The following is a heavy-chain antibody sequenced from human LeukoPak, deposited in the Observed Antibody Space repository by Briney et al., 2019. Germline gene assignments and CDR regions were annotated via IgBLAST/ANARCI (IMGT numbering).Heavy chain of an antibody. CDR3: ARTAGWLGYYSHRRPPDAFDI. J-gene: IGHJ3*02. V-gene: IGHV4-39*07. D-gene: IGHD2-15*01. Sequence: KTSETLSLTCTVSGGSISSSSYYWGWIRQPPGKGLEWIGSIYYSGSTYYNPSLKSRVTISVDTSKNQFSLKLSSVTAADTAVYYCARTAGWLGYYSHRRPPDAFDIWGQGTMVTVSS. CDR1: GGSISSSSYY. CDR2: IYYSGST.